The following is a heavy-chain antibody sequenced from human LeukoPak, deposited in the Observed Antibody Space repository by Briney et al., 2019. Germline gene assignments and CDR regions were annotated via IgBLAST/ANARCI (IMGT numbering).Heavy chain of an antibody. CDR2: IYYSGST. J-gene: IGHJ6*03. V-gene: IGHV4-30-4*07. CDR3: ARGATPGVGPLSYYYMDV. CDR1: GGSISSGGYS. Sequence: KSSETLSLTCAVSGGSISSGGYSWSWIRQPPGKGLEWIGYIYYSGSTYYNPSLKSRVTISVDTSKNQFSLKLSSVTAADTAVYYCARGATPGVGPLSYYYMDVWGKGTTVTVSS. D-gene: IGHD1-14*01.